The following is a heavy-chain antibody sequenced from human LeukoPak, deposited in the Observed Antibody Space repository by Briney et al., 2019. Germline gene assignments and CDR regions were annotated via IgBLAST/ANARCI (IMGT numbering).Heavy chain of an antibody. J-gene: IGHJ4*02. D-gene: IGHD3-22*01. V-gene: IGHV3-23*01. CDR2: GCIT. CDR3: AKALYYYDSNGYYLYYFDY. Sequence: GCITSYPYSVKGRFTISRENYKNRLYMQMNSLRAEDTAVYYCAKALYYYDSNGYYLYYFDYWGQGTLVTVSS.